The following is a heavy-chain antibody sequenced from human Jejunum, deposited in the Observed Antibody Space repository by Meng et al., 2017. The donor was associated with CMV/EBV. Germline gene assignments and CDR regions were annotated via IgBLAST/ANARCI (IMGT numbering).Heavy chain of an antibody. CDR2: ISGYNGDT. D-gene: IGHD3-3*01. J-gene: IGHJ6*02. Sequence: YGISWVRQAPGQGLEWMGWISGYNGDTNYLQKLQGRVTLTTDKFTSTAYMELRSLTSDDTAVYFCARRGIFEADNDPRYFYGMDVWGQGTTVTSP. V-gene: IGHV1-18*01. CDR3: ARRGIFEADNDPRYFYGMDV. CDR1: YG.